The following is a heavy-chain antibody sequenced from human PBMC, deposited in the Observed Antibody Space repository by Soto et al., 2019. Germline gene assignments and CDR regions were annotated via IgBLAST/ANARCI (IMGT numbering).Heavy chain of an antibody. J-gene: IGHJ6*02. CDR3: ARGQLLWFGELFSYYYGMDV. V-gene: IGHV4-61*01. D-gene: IGHD3-10*01. CDR2: IYYSGST. Sequence: SETLSLTCTVSGGSVSSGSYYWSWIRQPPGKGLEWIGYIYYSGSTNYNPSLKSRVTISVDTSKNQFSLKLSSVTAADTAVYYCARGQLLWFGELFSYYYGMDVWGQGTTVT. CDR1: GGSVSSGSYY.